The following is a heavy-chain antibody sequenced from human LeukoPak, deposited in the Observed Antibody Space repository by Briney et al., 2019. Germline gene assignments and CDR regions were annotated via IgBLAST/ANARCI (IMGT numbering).Heavy chain of an antibody. CDR2: IYYSGSA. V-gene: IGHV4-39*07. Sequence: SETLSLTCTVSGGSISSSSYYWGWIRQPPGKGLEWIGSIYYSGSAYYNPSLKSRVTISVDTSKNQFSLKLSSVTAADTAVYYCARESGMVRGPYCFDYWGQGTLVTVSS. J-gene: IGHJ4*02. CDR1: GGSISSSSYY. D-gene: IGHD3-10*01. CDR3: ARESGMVRGPYCFDY.